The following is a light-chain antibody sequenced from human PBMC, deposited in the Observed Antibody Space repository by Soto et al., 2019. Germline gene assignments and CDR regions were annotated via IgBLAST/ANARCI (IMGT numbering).Light chain of an antibody. V-gene: IGLV2-14*01. J-gene: IGLJ1*01. CDR2: GVN. CDR1: ISDFVLYNY. CDR3: SSYTPSSALQV. Sequence: SGLTQPASVSGSPGQSITISCSGTISDFVLYNYVSWYQQHPGKAPKLMIYGVNNRPSGVSNRFSGSKSGNTASLTISGLQADDEADYYCSSYTPSSALQVFGTGTKV.